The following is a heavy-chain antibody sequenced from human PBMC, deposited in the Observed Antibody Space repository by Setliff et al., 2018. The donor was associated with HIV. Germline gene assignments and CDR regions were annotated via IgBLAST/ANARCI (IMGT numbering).Heavy chain of an antibody. V-gene: IGHV4-61*01. J-gene: IGHJ6*03. CDR1: GGSVSSGSYY. Sequence: PSETLSLTCTVSGGSVSSGSYYWSWIRQPPGKGLEWIGYIYYSGSTKHNPSLKSRVTISLDTSKNQFSLKLTSVTAADTAVYYCARDRTHSKVPRPYYYMDVWGKGTTVTVSS. CDR2: IYYSGST. D-gene: IGHD6-13*01. CDR3: ARDRTHSKVPRPYYYMDV.